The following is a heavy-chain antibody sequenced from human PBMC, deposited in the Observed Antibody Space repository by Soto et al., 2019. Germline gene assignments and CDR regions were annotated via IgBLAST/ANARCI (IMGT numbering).Heavy chain of an antibody. CDR2: ISGGTTST. D-gene: IGHD5-12*01. CDR1: GFTFSSYA. V-gene: IGHV3-23*01. Sequence: PGGSLRLCCAASGFTFSSYAMIWVRQAPGKGLGGVSVISGGTTSTYYADSVNGRFTISRDNSKNTLYLQMNSLRVEDTAVYYCAKTRGYSGYDLDYWGQGTLVTVSS. CDR3: AKTRGYSGYDLDY. J-gene: IGHJ4*02.